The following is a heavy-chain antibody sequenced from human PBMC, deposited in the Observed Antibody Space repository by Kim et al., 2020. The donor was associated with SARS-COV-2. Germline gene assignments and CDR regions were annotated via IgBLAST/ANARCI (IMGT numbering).Heavy chain of an antibody. V-gene: IGHV1-46*01. D-gene: IGHD2-2*01. Sequence: QKFQGRVTMTRETSTSTVYIELSSLRSEDTAVYYCARDLVVVPAASGFDYWGQGTLVTVSS. J-gene: IGHJ4*02. CDR3: ARDLVVVPAASGFDY.